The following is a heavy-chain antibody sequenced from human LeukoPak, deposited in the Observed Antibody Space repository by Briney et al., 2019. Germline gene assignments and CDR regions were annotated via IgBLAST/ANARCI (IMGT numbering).Heavy chain of an antibody. V-gene: IGHV3-11*06. D-gene: IGHD1-1*01. Sequence: LSLTCAVYGGSFSGYYWSWIRQAPGKGLEWVSSISSSSSYIHYADSMKGRFTISRDNAKNSLYLQMNSLRVEDTAVYYCAPHPGTTSYWGQGTLVTVSS. CDR2: ISSSSSYI. CDR1: GGSFSGYY. CDR3: APHPGTTSY. J-gene: IGHJ4*02.